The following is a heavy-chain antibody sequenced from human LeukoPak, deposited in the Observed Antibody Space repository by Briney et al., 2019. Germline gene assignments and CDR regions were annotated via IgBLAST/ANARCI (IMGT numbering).Heavy chain of an antibody. CDR2: ISGSGGSA. J-gene: IGHJ4*02. CDR1: GFTFSSYA. V-gene: IGHV3-23*01. CDR3: AKDLRSRGYSYAFPPQRVYYFDY. Sequence: ETGGSLRLSCAASGFTFSSYAMSWVRQAPGKGLEWVSAISGSGGSAYYADSVKGRFTISRDNSKNTLYLQMNSLRAEDTAVYYCAKDLRSRGYSYAFPPQRVYYFDYWGQGTLVTVSS. D-gene: IGHD5-18*01.